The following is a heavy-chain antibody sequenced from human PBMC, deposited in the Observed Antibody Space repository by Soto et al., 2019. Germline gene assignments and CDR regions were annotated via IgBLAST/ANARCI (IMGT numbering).Heavy chain of an antibody. J-gene: IGHJ5*02. V-gene: IGHV4-59*01. Sequence: SETLYLTCTVSCGSISSYYWSWIRQPPGKGLEWIGYIYYSGSTNYNPSLKSRVTISVDTCKNQFSLKLSSVTAADTAVYYCAREISGTTQKWFDPFRQWTLVTFSS. CDR3: AREISGTTQKWFDP. D-gene: IGHD1-1*01. CDR2: IYYSGST. CDR1: CGSISSYY.